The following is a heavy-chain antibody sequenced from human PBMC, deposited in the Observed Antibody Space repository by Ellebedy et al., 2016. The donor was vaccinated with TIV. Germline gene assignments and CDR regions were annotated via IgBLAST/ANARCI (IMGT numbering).Heavy chain of an antibody. Sequence: SETLSLTXAVYGGSFSGYYWSWIRQPPGKGLEWIGEINHSGSTNYNPSLKSRVTISVDTSKNQFSLKLSSVTAADTAVYYCARNLRGSGSGRAPGYWGQGTLVTVSS. V-gene: IGHV4-34*01. J-gene: IGHJ4*02. CDR3: ARNLRGSGSGRAPGY. D-gene: IGHD3-10*01. CDR1: GGSFSGYY. CDR2: INHSGST.